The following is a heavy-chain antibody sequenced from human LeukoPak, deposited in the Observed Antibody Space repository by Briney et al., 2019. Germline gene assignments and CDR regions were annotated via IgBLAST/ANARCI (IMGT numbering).Heavy chain of an antibody. Sequence: SETHSLTCSVSGGSISSSSHYWGWIRQPPGKGLEWIGHIFSSGTTYYNPSLQSRVTISADTSKNQFSLKVNSVSAADTAVYYCARRNSGWPFDWWGPGSLVTVSS. D-gene: IGHD6-19*01. CDR2: IFSSGTT. V-gene: IGHV4-39*01. J-gene: IGHJ4*02. CDR1: GGSISSSSHY. CDR3: ARRNSGWPFDW.